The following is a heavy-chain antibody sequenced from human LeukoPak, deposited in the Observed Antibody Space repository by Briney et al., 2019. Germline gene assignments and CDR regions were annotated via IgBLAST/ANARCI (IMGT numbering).Heavy chain of an antibody. CDR2: ISSNGGST. V-gene: IGHV3-64D*06. D-gene: IGHD2-2*01. CDR3: VTTRSSSWPPFDP. CDR1: GFTFSSYA. Sequence: GGSLRLSCSASGFTFSSYAMHWVRQAPGKGLEYVSAISSNGGSTYYADSVKGRFTISGDNSKNTLYLQMSSLRAEDTAVYYCVTTRSSSWPPFDPWGQGTLVTVSS. J-gene: IGHJ5*02.